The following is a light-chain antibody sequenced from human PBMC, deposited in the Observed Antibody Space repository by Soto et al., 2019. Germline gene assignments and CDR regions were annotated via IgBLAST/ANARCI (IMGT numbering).Light chain of an antibody. CDR3: MQGSHWPPWT. J-gene: IGKJ1*01. V-gene: IGKV2-30*01. CDR1: QSLRSGDGNTY. Sequence: VVLTQSPLSLPVTLGQPASISCRSSQSLRSGDGNTYFYWFQQRPGQSPRRLIYHVSKRDSGVPDRFSGSGSGTDFTLNISRVEAEDVGIYFCMQGSHWPPWTFGQGTKVDIK. CDR2: HVS.